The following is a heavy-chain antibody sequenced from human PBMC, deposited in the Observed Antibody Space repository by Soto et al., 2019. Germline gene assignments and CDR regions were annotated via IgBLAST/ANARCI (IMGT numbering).Heavy chain of an antibody. D-gene: IGHD3-3*01. CDR2: ISGSGGST. V-gene: IGHV3-23*01. Sequence: GGSLRLSCAASGFTFSSYAMSWVRQAPGKGLEWVSAISGSGGSTYYADSVKGRFTISRDNSKNTRYLQMNSLRAEDTAVYYCAKGLDFWSGYYVLWGQGTLVTVSS. CDR1: GFTFSSYA. J-gene: IGHJ4*02. CDR3: AKGLDFWSGYYVL.